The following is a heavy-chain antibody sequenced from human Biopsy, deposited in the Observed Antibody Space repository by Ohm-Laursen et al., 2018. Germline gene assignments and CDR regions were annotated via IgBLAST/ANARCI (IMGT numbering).Heavy chain of an antibody. V-gene: IGHV3-53*01. Sequence: SLRLSCADSGFTVSRNYMSWVRQAPGKGLEWVSFIYSGGTTYYADSVKGRFTISRDNSKNTLYLQMNSLRAEDTAVYYCARRLTTSFGMDVWGQGTTVTVSS. J-gene: IGHJ6*02. CDR3: ARRLTTSFGMDV. CDR1: GFTVSRNY. CDR2: IYSGGTT. D-gene: IGHD4/OR15-4a*01.